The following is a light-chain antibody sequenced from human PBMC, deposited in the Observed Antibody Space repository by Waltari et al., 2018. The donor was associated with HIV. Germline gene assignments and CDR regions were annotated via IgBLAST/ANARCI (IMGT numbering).Light chain of an antibody. V-gene: IGLV1-40*01. J-gene: IGLJ2*01. CDR3: QSFDSVVTSSV. CDR1: SSNIGARYD. CDR2: EST. Sequence: QSMLTQPPSVSGAPGQRVNISCSGSSSNIGARYDVHCYQHIPGTAPKLLIYESTNRPSGVPDRFSASTSGTSASLAITGLQAEDEADYYCQSFDSVVTSSVFGGGTKLTVL.